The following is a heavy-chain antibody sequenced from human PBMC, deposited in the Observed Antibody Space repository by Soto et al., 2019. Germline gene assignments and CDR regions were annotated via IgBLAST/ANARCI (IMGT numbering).Heavy chain of an antibody. CDR3: ARGHDYGGSTFDM. Sequence: QVQLQESGPGLVKPSETLSLTCTVSGGPIFSHYWGWLRQPPGKGLEWIGYIYYNGDTKYNPSLQSRVTISVDMSRSQVSLRLSSVTAADTAVFYCARGHDYGGSTFDMWGQGTMVTVSS. CDR2: IYYNGDT. V-gene: IGHV4-59*11. D-gene: IGHD4-17*01. CDR1: GGPIFSHY. J-gene: IGHJ3*02.